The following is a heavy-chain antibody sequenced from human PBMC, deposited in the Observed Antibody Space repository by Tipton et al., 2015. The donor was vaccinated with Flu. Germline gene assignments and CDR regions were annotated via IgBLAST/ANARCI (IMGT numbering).Heavy chain of an antibody. V-gene: IGHV4-38-2*02. CDR3: ARDPSLGMPDYFDS. J-gene: IGHJ4*02. Sequence: GLVKPSETLSLTCSVSGDSIGSRYFWGWIRQPPGKGLEWIGNVHRAGSTYYNPSLRSRVTISLDRPKNQFSLRLTSVTAADTAVYYCARDPSLGMPDYFDSWGQGTLVTASS. CDR1: GDSIGSRYF. D-gene: IGHD2-2*01. CDR2: VHRAGST.